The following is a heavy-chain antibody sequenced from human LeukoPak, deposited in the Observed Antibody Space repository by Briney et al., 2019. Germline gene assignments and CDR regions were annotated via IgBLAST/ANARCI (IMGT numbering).Heavy chain of an antibody. V-gene: IGHV3-66*01. CDR1: GFTVSSSY. D-gene: IGHD2-15*01. CDR3: ARDRVEAHSYYYYGMDV. CDR2: IYSGGST. J-gene: IGHJ6*02. Sequence: GGSLRLSCAASGFTVSSSYMNWVRQAPGKGLEWVSVIYSGGSTYYADSVRGRFTISRDNSKNTLYLQINSLRAEDTAVYYCARDRVEAHSYYYYGMDVWGQGTTDTVSS.